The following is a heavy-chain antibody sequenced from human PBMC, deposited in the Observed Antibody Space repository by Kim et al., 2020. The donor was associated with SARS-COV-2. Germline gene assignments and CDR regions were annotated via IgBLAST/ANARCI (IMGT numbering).Heavy chain of an antibody. V-gene: IGHV4-34*01. J-gene: IGHJ6*02. Sequence: SETLSLTCAVYGGSFSGYYWSWIRQPPGKGLEWIGEINHSGSTNYNPSLKSRVTISVDTSKNQFSLKLSSVTAADTAVYYCARGRSGGSAGSAFWGSGGRYYYYYGMDVWGQGTTVTVSS. D-gene: IGHD2-15*01. CDR1: GGSFSGYY. CDR2: INHSGST. CDR3: ARGRSGGSAGSAFWGSGGRYYYYYGMDV.